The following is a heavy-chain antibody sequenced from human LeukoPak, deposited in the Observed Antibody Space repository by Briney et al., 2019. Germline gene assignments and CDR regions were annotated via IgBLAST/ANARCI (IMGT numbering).Heavy chain of an antibody. V-gene: IGHV4-61*02. CDR3: ARERTPHSGYYIGPHLDY. J-gene: IGHJ4*02. D-gene: IGHD3-22*01. CDR1: GGSISSGSYY. Sequence: PSQTLSLTCTVSGGSISSGSYYWSWIRQPAGKGLEWIGRMYTSGSTYYNPSLKSRVTISVDTSKNQFSLKLSSVTAADTAVYYCARERTPHSGYYIGPHLDYWGQGTLVTVSS. CDR2: MYTSGST.